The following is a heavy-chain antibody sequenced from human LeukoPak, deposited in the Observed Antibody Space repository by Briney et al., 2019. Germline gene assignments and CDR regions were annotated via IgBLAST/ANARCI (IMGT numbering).Heavy chain of an antibody. CDR3: ARDLGTGSYYPFDY. Sequence: SETLSLTCTVSGGSITRYYWTWIRQPPGKGLEWIGYIYYSGSTNYNPSLKSRVTISVDTSKNQFSLKLSSVTAADTAVYYCARDLGTGSYYPFDYWGQGTLVTVSS. D-gene: IGHD1-26*01. J-gene: IGHJ4*02. CDR1: GGSITRYY. V-gene: IGHV4-59*12. CDR2: IYYSGST.